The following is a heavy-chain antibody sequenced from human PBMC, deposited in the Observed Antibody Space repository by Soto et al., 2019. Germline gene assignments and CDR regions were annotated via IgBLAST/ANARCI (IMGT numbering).Heavy chain of an antibody. D-gene: IGHD6-13*01. CDR3: ARGAAAGTDYYYYGMDV. Sequence: GGSLRLSCAASGFNFSSYSMNWVRQAPGKGLEWVSSISSSSSYIYYADSVKGRFTISRDNAKNSLYLQMNSLRAEDTAVYYCARGAAAGTDYYYYGMDVWGQGTTVTVSS. CDR1: GFNFSSYS. J-gene: IGHJ6*02. V-gene: IGHV3-21*01. CDR2: ISSSSSYI.